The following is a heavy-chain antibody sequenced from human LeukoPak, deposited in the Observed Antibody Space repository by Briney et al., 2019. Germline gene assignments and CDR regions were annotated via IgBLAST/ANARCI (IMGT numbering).Heavy chain of an antibody. Sequence: PSETLSLTCAVYGGSFSGCYWSWIRQPPGKGLEWIGEINHSGSTNYNPSLKSRVTISVDTSKNQFSLKLSSVAAADTAVYYCARGRPRSVVPTAPFDYWGQGTLVTVSS. V-gene: IGHV4-34*01. CDR3: ARGRPRSVVPTAPFDY. CDR1: GGSFSGCY. CDR2: INHSGST. J-gene: IGHJ4*02. D-gene: IGHD2-2*01.